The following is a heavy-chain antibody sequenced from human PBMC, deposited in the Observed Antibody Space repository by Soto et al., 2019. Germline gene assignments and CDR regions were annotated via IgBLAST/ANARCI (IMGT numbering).Heavy chain of an antibody. V-gene: IGHV6-1*01. CDR3: ARDWGIAVAGIYYYYGMDV. Sequence: SQTLSLTCVISGDSVSSNSAAWNWIRQSPSRGLEWLGRTYYRSKWYNDYAVSVKSRITINPDTSKNQFSLQLNSVTPEDTAAYYCARDWGIAVAGIYYYYGMDVWRQGTTVTVYS. CDR1: GDSVSSNSAA. J-gene: IGHJ6*02. D-gene: IGHD6-19*01. CDR2: TYYRSKWYN.